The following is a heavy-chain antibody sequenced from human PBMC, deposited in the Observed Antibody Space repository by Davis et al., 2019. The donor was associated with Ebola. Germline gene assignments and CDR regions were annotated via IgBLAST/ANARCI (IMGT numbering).Heavy chain of an antibody. CDR2: IIPIFGTA. V-gene: IGHV1-69*13. D-gene: IGHD6-6*01. CDR1: GGTFSSYA. J-gene: IGHJ6*02. Sequence: SVKVSCKASGGTFSSYAISWVRQAPGQGLEWMGGIIPIFGTANYAQKFQGRVTITADESTSTAYMEPSSLRSEDTAVYYCARGPHSSSSRGDYYYYGMDVWGQGTTVTVSS. CDR3: ARGPHSSSSRGDYYYYGMDV.